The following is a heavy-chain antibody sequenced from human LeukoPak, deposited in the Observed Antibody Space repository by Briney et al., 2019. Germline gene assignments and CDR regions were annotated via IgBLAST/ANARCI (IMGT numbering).Heavy chain of an antibody. Sequence: GGPLRLSCAASGFTFSIYSMNGVREAPGKGLEWVSSISSRSTYIKYADSVKGRFTISRDNAKNSLYLQINSLRADDTAVYYCAREGYYYGMDVWGQGTTVTVSS. J-gene: IGHJ6*02. V-gene: IGHV3-21*01. CDR1: GFTFSIYS. CDR2: ISSRSTYI. CDR3: AREGYYYGMDV.